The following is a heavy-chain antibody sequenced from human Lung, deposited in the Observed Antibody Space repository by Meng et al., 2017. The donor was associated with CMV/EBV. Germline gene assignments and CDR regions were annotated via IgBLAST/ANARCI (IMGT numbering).Heavy chain of an antibody. D-gene: IGHD1-26*01. Sequence: QGQLVQSGGEVKKPGALVKVSCKASGYTFNSYGFNWVRQAPGQGLEWMGWINAYNGDTNYAQTLQGRVTMTTDTSTSTAYMELRSLSADDTAVYYCARVEVGITSGDYWGQGTLVTVSS. CDR2: INAYNGDT. V-gene: IGHV1-18*01. J-gene: IGHJ4*02. CDR3: ARVEVGITSGDY. CDR1: GYTFNSYG.